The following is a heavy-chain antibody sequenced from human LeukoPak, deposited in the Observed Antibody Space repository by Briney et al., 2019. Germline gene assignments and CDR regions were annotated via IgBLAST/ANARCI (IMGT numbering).Heavy chain of an antibody. CDR3: AREHSSGYYFDAFDI. CDR1: GYTFTGYY. CDR2: INPNSGVT. V-gene: IGHV1-2*02. J-gene: IGHJ3*02. D-gene: IGHD3-22*01. Sequence: GASVKVSCKASGYTFTGYYMHWVRQAPGQGLEWMGWINPNSGVTNYAQKFQGSQGRVTRTRDTSISTAYMELSSLRSDDTAVYYCAREHSSGYYFDAFDIWGQGTMVTVSS.